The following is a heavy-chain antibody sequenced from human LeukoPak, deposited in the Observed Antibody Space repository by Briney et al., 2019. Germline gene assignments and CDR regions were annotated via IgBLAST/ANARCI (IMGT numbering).Heavy chain of an antibody. J-gene: IGHJ4*02. D-gene: IGHD4-17*01. CDR2: ISSSGSTI. CDR1: GFTFCSYE. CDR3: ARGNGDYVRSSATY. Sequence: PGGSLRLSCAASGFTFCSYEMNWVRQAPGKGLELVSYISSSGSTIYYADSVKGRFTISRDNAKNSLYLQMYCLRAEDTAVYYCARGNGDYVRSSATYWGQGTLVTVSS. V-gene: IGHV3-48*03.